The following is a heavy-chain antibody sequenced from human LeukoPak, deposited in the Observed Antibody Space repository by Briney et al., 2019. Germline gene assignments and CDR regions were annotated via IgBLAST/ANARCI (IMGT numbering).Heavy chain of an antibody. CDR1: GYTFTSYG. V-gene: IGHV1-69*05. CDR3: AKTLENLRKGYFDY. Sequence: ASVKVSCKASGYTFTSYGISWVRQAPGQGLEWMGGIIPIFGTANYAQKFQGRVTITTDESTSTAYMELSSLRSDDTAVYYCAKTLENLRKGYFDYWGQGTLVTVSS. CDR2: IIPIFGTA. J-gene: IGHJ4*02.